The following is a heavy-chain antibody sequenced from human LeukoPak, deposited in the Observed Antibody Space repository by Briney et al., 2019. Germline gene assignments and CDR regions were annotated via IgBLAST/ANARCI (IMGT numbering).Heavy chain of an antibody. CDR2: ISSSSSYI. Sequence: GGSLRLSCAASGFTFSIYSMNWVRQAPGKGLEWVSSISSSSSYIYYADSVKGRFTISRDNAKNSLYLQMNSLRAEDTAVYYCERDHHGGYYDSSGYSFDYWGQGTLVTVSS. D-gene: IGHD3-22*01. CDR1: GFTFSIYS. J-gene: IGHJ4*02. V-gene: IGHV3-21*01. CDR3: ERDHHGGYYDSSGYSFDY.